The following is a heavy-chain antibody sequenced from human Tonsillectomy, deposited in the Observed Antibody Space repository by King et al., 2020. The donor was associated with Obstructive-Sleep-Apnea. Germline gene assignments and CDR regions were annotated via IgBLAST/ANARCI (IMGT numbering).Heavy chain of an antibody. J-gene: IGHJ4*02. CDR3: ARGCLVAASFDY. CDR1: GYTFTSYY. D-gene: IGHD2-15*01. CDR2: INPNGGST. Sequence: VQLVESGAEVKEPGASVKVSCKASGYTFTSYYMHWVRQAPGQGLEWMGMINPNGGSTRCAQNFQGRVTMTRETSTGTVYMELSSLRSEDTAVYYCARGCLVAASFDYWGQGTLVTVSS. V-gene: IGHV1-46*01.